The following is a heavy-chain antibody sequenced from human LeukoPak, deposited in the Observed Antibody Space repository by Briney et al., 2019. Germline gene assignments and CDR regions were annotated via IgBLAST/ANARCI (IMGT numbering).Heavy chain of an antibody. D-gene: IGHD2-21*01. CDR3: AKNCGDTCFSSFDL. CDR2: ISGSGGGS. Sequence: GSLRLSCAASGFTFSNYAMSWVRQAPGKGLEWVSTISGSGGGSYFADSVKGRFTISRDNFKNTLYLQMSSLRAEDTAVYFCAKNCGDTCFSSFDLWGRGTLVTVSS. J-gene: IGHJ2*01. CDR1: GFTFSNYA. V-gene: IGHV3-23*01.